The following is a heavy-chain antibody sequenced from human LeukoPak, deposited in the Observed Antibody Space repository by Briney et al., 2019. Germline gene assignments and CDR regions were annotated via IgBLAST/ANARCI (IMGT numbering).Heavy chain of an antibody. D-gene: IGHD2-2*01. CDR3: ARYCSSTSCHRAFDY. J-gene: IGHJ4*02. CDR2: IPSTSSYT. V-gene: IGHV3-11*03. Sequence: GGSLRLSCVASGFTFSDYYMSWIRQAPGKGLEWVSYIPSTSSYTSYADSVKGRFTISRDNAKNSLYLQMNSLRAEDTAVYYCARYCSSTSCHRAFDYWGQGTLVTVSS. CDR1: GFTFSDYY.